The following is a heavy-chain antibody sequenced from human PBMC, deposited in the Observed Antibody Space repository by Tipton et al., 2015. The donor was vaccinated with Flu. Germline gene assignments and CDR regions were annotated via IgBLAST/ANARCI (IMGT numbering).Heavy chain of an antibody. CDR2: ISSSGSTI. CDR1: GFTFSDYY. J-gene: IGHJ4*02. Sequence: GSLRLSCAASGFTFSDYYMSWIRQAPGKGLEWVSYISSSGSTIYYADSVKGRFTISRDNAKNSLYLQMDSLRAEDTAVYYCARDRTPYGDLDLPLDYWGQRTLVTFSS. CDR3: ARDRTPYGDLDLPLDY. V-gene: IGHV3-11*01. D-gene: IGHD4-17*01.